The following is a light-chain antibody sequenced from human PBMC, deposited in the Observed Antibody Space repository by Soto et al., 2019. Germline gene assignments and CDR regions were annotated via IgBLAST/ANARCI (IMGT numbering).Light chain of an antibody. CDR3: QQRITWPLT. J-gene: IGKJ4*01. V-gene: IGKV3-11*01. CDR1: QSVSSY. CDR2: DAS. Sequence: EIVLTQSPATLSLSPGERATLACRASQSVSSYLAWYQQKPGQPPRLLIYDASNRATGIPARFSGSGSGTDLTLTISSLEPEDFAVYYCQQRITWPLTFGGGTKVEIK.